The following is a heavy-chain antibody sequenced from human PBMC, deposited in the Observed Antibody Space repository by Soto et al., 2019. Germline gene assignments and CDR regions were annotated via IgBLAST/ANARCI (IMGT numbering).Heavy chain of an antibody. Sequence: QVQLVESGGGVVQPGRSLRLSCTTSGFTFSSYFMHWVRQAPGKGLEWVAALSYDGSNKYYADSVKGRFTISRDNSKYTVYLQVNSLRAEDTAVYYCARDTPQKEFDYWGQGTLVTVSS. J-gene: IGHJ4*02. V-gene: IGHV3-30-3*01. CDR2: LSYDGSNK. CDR3: ARDTPQKEFDY. CDR1: GFTFSSYF.